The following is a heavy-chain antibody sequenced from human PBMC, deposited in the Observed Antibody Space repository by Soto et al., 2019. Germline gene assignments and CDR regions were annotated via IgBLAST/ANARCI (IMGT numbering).Heavy chain of an antibody. V-gene: IGHV1-18*01. CDR2: ISACNGPT. CDR3: ARDQYGIQLRRGIDV. CDR1: GYTFSLYG. D-gene: IGHD1-1*01. Sequence: QVQLVQSGAEVKKPGASVKVSCKASGYTFSLYGMSWVRLAPGQELAWMEGISACNGPTLYSQKLHGRFTRTTDTCANKATRALSSLRSGHTDVYSCARDQYGIQLRRGIDVWGQGTTVTVSS. J-gene: IGHJ6*02.